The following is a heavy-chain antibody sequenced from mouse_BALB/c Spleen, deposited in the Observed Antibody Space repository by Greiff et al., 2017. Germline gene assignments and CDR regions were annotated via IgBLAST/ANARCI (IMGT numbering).Heavy chain of an antibody. D-gene: IGHD2-3*01. V-gene: IGHV10-1*02. Sequence: DVKLVESGGGLVQPKGSLKLSCAASGFTFNTYAMNWVRQAPGKGLEWVARIRSKSNNYATYYADSVKDRFTISRDDSQSMLYLQMNNLKTEDTAMYYCVRVTTAYWGQGTLVTVSA. CDR3: VRVTTAY. CDR1: GFTFNTYA. CDR2: IRSKSNNYAT. J-gene: IGHJ3*01.